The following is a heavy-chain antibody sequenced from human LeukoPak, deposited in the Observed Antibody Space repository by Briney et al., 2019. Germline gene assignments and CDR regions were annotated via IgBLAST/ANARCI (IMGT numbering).Heavy chain of an antibody. CDR1: GFTFSSYA. D-gene: IGHD3-3*01. J-gene: IGHJ4*02. CDR3: AKRHYDFWSGYQNQMYYFDY. V-gene: IGHV3-23*01. Sequence: PGGSLRLSCAVSGFTFSSYAMSWVRQAPEKGLEWVSAISGSGGTTYYADSVKGRFIISRDNSKNTLYLQMNSLRAEDTAVYYCAKRHYDFWSGYQNQMYYFDYWGQGALVTVSS. CDR2: ISGSGGTT.